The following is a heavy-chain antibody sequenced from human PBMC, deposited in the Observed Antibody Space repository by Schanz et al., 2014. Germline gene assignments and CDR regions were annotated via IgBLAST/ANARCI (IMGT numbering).Heavy chain of an antibody. D-gene: IGHD4-17*01. Sequence: QVQLVQSGAEVKKPGASVKVSCKASGYTFTSYGISWVRQAPGQGPEWMGWISDYNADTKYAQKVQGRVTITADKSTTTAYMELNSLNSDDTAVYYCATLDYADSVSWGQGTLVTVSS. J-gene: IGHJ5*02. CDR3: ATLDYADSVS. CDR2: ISDYNADT. CDR1: GYTFTSYG. V-gene: IGHV1-18*04.